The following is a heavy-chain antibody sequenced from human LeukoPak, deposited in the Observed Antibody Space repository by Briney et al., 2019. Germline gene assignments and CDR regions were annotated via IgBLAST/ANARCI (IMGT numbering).Heavy chain of an antibody. CDR3: ARVGYYASGPFSYFDY. D-gene: IGHD3-10*01. CDR1: EFTFSSYW. J-gene: IGHJ4*02. CDR2: IKEDGTLK. V-gene: IGHV3-7*03. Sequence: GGSLRLSCAGSEFTFSSYWMSWVRQAPGKGLEWVANIKEDGTLKNYVDSVRGRFTISRDNAKNSLYLQMNSLRAEDTAVYYCARVGYYASGPFSYFDYWGQGTLVTVSS.